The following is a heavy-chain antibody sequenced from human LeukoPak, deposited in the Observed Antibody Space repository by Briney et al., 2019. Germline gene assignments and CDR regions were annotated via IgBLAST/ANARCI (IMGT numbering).Heavy chain of an antibody. CDR3: AKDSLADIDY. D-gene: IGHD3-16*01. Sequence: PGGSLRLSCAAAGFIFSTYGMYWVRQAPGKGLGWVAFMRHDGSIKNYADSVKGRSTISRDNSKNTLYLQMNSLRAEDTAVYYCAKDSLADIDYWRQGTLVTVPS. V-gene: IGHV3-30*02. CDR2: MRHDGSIK. CDR1: GFIFSTYG. J-gene: IGHJ4*02.